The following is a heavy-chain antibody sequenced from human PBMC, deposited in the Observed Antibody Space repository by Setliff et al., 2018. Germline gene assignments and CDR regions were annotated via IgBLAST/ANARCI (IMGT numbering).Heavy chain of an antibody. V-gene: IGHV4-61*02. CDR2: IYTSGST. D-gene: IGHD2-21*01. CDR1: GGSISSGSYY. CDR3: ARTLLLSPYYIDY. J-gene: IGHJ4*02. Sequence: SETLSPTCTVSGGSISSGSYYWSWIRQPAGKGLEWIGRIYTSGSTNYNPSLKSRVTISVATSKNQFSLKLSSVTAADTAVYYCARTLLLSPYYIDYWGQGTLVTVSS.